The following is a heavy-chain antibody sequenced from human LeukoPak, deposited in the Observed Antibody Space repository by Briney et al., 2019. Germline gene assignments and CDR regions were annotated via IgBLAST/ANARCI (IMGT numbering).Heavy chain of an antibody. CDR1: GFTFSDFG. CDR2: IWYNGTNK. Sequence: GGSLRLSCAASGFTFSDFGMHWVRQAPGKGLEWVALIWYNGTNKYYADSVKGRFIISRDSSKNTLYLQMNSLRAYDTAVYYCARDSFYSYHSSYYYLRYFDYWGHGTLVTVSS. CDR3: ARDSFYSYHSSYYYLRYFDY. V-gene: IGHV3-33*01. D-gene: IGHD3-22*01. J-gene: IGHJ4*01.